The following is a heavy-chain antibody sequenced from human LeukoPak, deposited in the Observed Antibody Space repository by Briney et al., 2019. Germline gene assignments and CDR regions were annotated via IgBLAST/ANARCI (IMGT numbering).Heavy chain of an antibody. D-gene: IGHD6-13*01. CDR2: FDPEDGET. V-gene: IGHV1-24*01. J-gene: IGHJ6*02. CDR1: GYTLTELS. CDR3: APGIAAAGNYYYGMDV. Sequence: ASVKVSCKVSGYTLTELSMHWVRQAPGKGLEWMGGFDPEDGETIYAQKFQGRVTMTEDTSTDTAYMELSSLRSEDTAVYYCAPGIAAAGNYYYGMDVWGQGTTVTVSS.